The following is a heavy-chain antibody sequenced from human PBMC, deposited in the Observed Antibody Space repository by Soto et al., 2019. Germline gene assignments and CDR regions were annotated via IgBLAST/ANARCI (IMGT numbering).Heavy chain of an antibody. CDR1: GFTFSSYG. CDR3: TRESNDHYSNYKWAFDD. Sequence: QVQLVESGGGVVQPGRSLRLSCAASGFTFSSYGMHWVRQAPGKGLEWVAVISFDGRTTYYADSVKGRFTISRDNSENTLYLQMSNRRAEDTAVYYCTRESNDHYSNYKWAFDDWGQGSLVTVSS. V-gene: IGHV3-30*03. CDR2: ISFDGRTT. J-gene: IGHJ4*02. D-gene: IGHD1-7*01.